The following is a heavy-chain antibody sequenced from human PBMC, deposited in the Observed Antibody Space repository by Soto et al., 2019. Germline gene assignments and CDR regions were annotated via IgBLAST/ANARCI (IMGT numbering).Heavy chain of an antibody. CDR2: IIPIFGTA. CDR1: GGTFSSYA. J-gene: IGHJ5*02. D-gene: IGHD2-2*02. V-gene: IGHV1-69*06. Sequence: SVKVSCKASGGTFSSYAISWVRQAPGQGLEWMGGIIPIFGTANYAQKFQGRVTITADKSTSTAYMELSSLRSEDTAVYYCARLGYCSSTSCYRNWFDPWGQGTLVTVSS. CDR3: ARLGYCSSTSCYRNWFDP.